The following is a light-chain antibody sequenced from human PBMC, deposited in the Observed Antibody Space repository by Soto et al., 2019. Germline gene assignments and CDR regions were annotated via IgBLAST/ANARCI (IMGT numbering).Light chain of an antibody. J-gene: IGKJ1*01. Sequence: EIVMTQSPATLSVSPGESATLSCRASQSVSSYLAWYQQKPGQAPRLLIYGASTRATGIPARFSGSGSGTDFILTISSLQSEDFAVYYCQHYNNWPLTFGQGTRVELK. CDR3: QHYNNWPLT. V-gene: IGKV3-15*01. CDR1: QSVSSY. CDR2: GAS.